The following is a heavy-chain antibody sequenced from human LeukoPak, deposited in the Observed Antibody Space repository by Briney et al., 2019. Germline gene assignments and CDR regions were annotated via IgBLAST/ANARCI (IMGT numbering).Heavy chain of an antibody. CDR3: ARERNYYDSSGDDYYYYYMDV. Sequence: ASVKVSCKASGYTFTGYYMHWVRQATGQGLEWMGWMNPNSGNTGYAQKFQGRVTITRNTSISTAYMELSSLRSEDTAVYYCARERNYYDSSGDDYYYYYMDVWGKGTTVTVSS. CDR1: GYTFTGYY. J-gene: IGHJ6*03. D-gene: IGHD3-22*01. CDR2: MNPNSGNT. V-gene: IGHV1-8*03.